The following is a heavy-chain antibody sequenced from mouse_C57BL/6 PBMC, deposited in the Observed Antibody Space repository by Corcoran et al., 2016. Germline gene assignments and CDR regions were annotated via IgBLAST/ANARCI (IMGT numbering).Heavy chain of an antibody. CDR1: GYTFTNYW. CDR3: ARRRIYYGNYGYFDY. Sequence: QVQLQQSGAELVRPGTSVKMSCKASGYTFTNYWIGWAKQRPGHGLEWIGDIYPGGGYTNYNEKFKGKATLTADKSSSTAYMQFSSLTSEDSAIYYCARRRIYYGNYGYFDYWGQGTTLTVSS. V-gene: IGHV1-63*01. J-gene: IGHJ2*01. D-gene: IGHD2-1*01. CDR2: IYPGGGYT.